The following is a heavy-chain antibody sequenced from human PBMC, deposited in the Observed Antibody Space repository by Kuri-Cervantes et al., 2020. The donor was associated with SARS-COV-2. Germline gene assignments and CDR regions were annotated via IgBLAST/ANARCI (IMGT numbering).Heavy chain of an antibody. J-gene: IGHJ4*02. CDR3: AKDRVGVHDF. D-gene: IGHD2-21*01. V-gene: IGHV3-30*18. CDR1: GFNFSSTD. Sequence: GGSLRLSCVASGFNFSSTDMHWVRQAPGKGLEWVAFISYDGKNKKCIASGKGRFTISRDNSQNTLYLQMKSLRSEDTAIYYCAKDRVGVHDFWGQGTLVTVSS. CDR2: ISYDGKNK.